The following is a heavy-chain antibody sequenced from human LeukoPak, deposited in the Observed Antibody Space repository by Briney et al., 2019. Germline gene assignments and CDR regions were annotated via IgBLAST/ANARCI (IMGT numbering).Heavy chain of an antibody. D-gene: IGHD5-18*01. CDR1: GFTVSSNY. J-gene: IGHJ4*02. CDR2: IYSDGST. CDR3: ARLIQLVDY. V-gene: IGHV3-66*04. Sequence: PGGSLRLSCAVSGFTVSSNYMSWVRQAPGKGLEWVSLIYSDGSTYYADSVKGRFTISRDNAKNSLYLQMNSLRAEDTAVYYCARLIQLVDYWGQGTLVTVSS.